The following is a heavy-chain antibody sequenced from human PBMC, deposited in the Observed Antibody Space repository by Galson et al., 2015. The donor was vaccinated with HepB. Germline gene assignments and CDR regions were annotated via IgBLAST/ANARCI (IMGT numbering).Heavy chain of an antibody. J-gene: IGHJ4*02. D-gene: IGHD3-16*01. Sequence: SVKVSCKASGYTFTSYDINWVRQATGQGLEWMGWMNPNSGNTGYAQKFQGRVTMTRNTSISTAYMELSSLKASDTAMYYCARHRVRTGEAQDLPFDYWGQGTLVTVSS. CDR3: ARHRVRTGEAQDLPFDY. CDR2: MNPNSGNT. CDR1: GYTFTSYD. V-gene: IGHV1-8*01.